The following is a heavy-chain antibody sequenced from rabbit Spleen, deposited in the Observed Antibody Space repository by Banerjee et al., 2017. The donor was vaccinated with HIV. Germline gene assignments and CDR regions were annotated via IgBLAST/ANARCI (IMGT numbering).Heavy chain of an antibody. V-gene: IGHV1S47*01. CDR3: ARDTGSSFSSYGMDL. J-gene: IGHJ6*01. CDR2: IDPVFGIA. CDR1: GLDFSSYG. Sequence: QEQLVESGGGLVQPGGSLKLSCKASGLDFSSYGVSWVRQGPGKGLEWIGYIDPVFGIAVYASWVNGRFTISRDNAQNTLYLQLNSLTAADTATYFCARDTGSSFSSYGMDLWAQGPSSPS. D-gene: IGHD8-1*01.